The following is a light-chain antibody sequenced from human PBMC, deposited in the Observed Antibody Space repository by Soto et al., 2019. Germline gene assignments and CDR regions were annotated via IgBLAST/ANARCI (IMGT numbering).Light chain of an antibody. CDR1: SRDIGVYSY. CDR2: EVS. V-gene: IGLV2-14*01. CDR3: SSYTRTTTLVL. J-gene: IGLJ3*02. Sequence: QSALTQPASVSGSPGQSITISCTGPSRDIGVYSYVSWYQHHPGKAPKLLISEVSNRPSGVSNRFSGSKSGNTASLTISGVQAEDEGDYYCSSYTRTTTLVLFGGGTKVTVL.